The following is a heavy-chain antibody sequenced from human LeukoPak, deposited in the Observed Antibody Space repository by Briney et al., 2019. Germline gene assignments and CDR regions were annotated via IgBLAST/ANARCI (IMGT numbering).Heavy chain of an antibody. CDR3: ARDDGTIDY. J-gene: IGHJ4*02. CDR2: IYSGGST. V-gene: IGHV3-53*01. D-gene: IGHD1/OR15-1a*01. CDR1: GFTFSSYA. Sequence: LGGSLRLSCAASGFTFSSYAMSRVRQAPGKGLEWVSVIYSGGSTYYADSVKGRFTISRDNSKNTLYLQMNSLRAEDTAVYYCARDDGTIDYWGQGTLVTVSS.